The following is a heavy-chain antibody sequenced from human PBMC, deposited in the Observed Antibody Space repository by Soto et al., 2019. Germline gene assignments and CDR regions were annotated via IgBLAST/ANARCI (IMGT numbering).Heavy chain of an antibody. CDR1: GYTFTSYY. J-gene: IGHJ4*02. Sequence: QVQLVQSGAEVKKPGASVKVSCKASGYTFTSYYMHWVRQAPGQGLEWMGIINPTHGGTTYAQKVQGRVTMTRDTSTSTVYMELSSLRSEDTAVYYCALLALNYYGSGSYIDYWGQGTLVTVSS. D-gene: IGHD3-10*01. V-gene: IGHV1-46*01. CDR3: ALLALNYYGSGSYIDY. CDR2: INPTHGGT.